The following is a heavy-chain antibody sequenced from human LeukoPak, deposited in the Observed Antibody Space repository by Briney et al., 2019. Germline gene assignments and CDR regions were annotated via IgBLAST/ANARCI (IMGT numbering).Heavy chain of an antibody. CDR3: SRVRPRLRARYAFDI. V-gene: IGHV3-30*04. Sequence: VQPGRSLRLSCAASGFTFYSYAMHWVRQAPGKGLEWVAVMSSDGSNKYYADSVQGRFTISRDNSKNTLYLQMNSLRAEDTAVYYCSRVRPRLRARYAFDIWGQGTMVTVSS. D-gene: IGHD2-8*01. CDR2: MSSDGSNK. CDR1: GFTFYSYA. J-gene: IGHJ3*02.